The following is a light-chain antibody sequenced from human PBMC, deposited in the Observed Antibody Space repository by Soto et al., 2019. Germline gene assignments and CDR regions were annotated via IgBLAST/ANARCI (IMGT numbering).Light chain of an antibody. CDR3: QQYGSSPLT. CDR2: GAS. Sequence: EIVMTQSPATLSVSPGERATLSCRASQSVSSNLAWYQQKAGQAPRLLIYGASSRATGIPDRFSGSGSGTDFTLTIFRLEPEDFAVYYCQQYGSSPLTFGGGTKVDIK. J-gene: IGKJ4*01. CDR1: QSVSSN. V-gene: IGKV3-20*01.